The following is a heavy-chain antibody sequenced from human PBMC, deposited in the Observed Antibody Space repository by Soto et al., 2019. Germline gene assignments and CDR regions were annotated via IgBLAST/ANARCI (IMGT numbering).Heavy chain of an antibody. CDR1: GYTFTSYD. V-gene: IGHV1-8*01. J-gene: IGHJ6*03. CDR3: ARGRMTTVTISYYYYYMDV. D-gene: IGHD4-17*01. CDR2: MNPNSGNT. Sequence: ASVKVSCKASGYTFTSYDINWVRQATGQGLEWMGWMNPNSGNTGFAQKFQGRVTMTRNPSISTAYLELSSLRSEDTAVYYCARGRMTTVTISYYYYYMDVWGKGTTVTVSS.